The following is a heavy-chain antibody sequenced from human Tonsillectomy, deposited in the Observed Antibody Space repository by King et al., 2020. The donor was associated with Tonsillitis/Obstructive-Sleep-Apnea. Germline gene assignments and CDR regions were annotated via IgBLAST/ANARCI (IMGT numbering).Heavy chain of an antibody. CDR2: ISSSSSYT. CDR1: GFTFSDYY. J-gene: IGHJ5*02. CDR3: AGAEERVSTWGASYNWCDP. V-gene: IGHV3-11*06. Sequence: VQLVESGGGLVKPGGSLRLSCAASGFTFSDYYMSWIRQAPGKGLEWVSYISSSSSYTNYADSVKGRFTISRDNAKNSLYLQMNSLRAEDTAVYYCAGAEERVSTWGASYNWCDPWGQGTLVSVSS. D-gene: IGHD4-11*01.